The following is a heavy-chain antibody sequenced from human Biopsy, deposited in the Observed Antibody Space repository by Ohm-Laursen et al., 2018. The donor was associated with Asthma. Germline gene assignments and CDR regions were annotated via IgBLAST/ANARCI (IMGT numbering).Heavy chain of an antibody. D-gene: IGHD3-3*01. V-gene: IGHV3-30-3*01. CDR3: AREGNDWSGYVTGDH. CDR1: GFTFRSYA. CDR2: GGSYYDGGLK. Sequence: SLRLSCAASGFTFRSYAMHWVRQAPGKGLEWVAVGGSYYDGGLKYCADSVNGRFTVSRDDSKNTLYLQMNSLRPDDTAVYFCAREGNDWSGYVTGDHWGQGSLVTVSS. J-gene: IGHJ5*02.